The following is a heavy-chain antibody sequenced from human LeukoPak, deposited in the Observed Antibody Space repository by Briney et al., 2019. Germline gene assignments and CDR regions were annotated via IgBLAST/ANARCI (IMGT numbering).Heavy chain of an antibody. Sequence: GGSLRLPCAASGFTLSSYGMHWVRQAPGKGLEWVAVISYDGSNKYYADSVKGRFTISRDNSKNTLYLQMNSLRAEDTAVYYCATYYGSGSYGFDYWGQGTLVTVSS. CDR2: ISYDGSNK. V-gene: IGHV3-30*03. J-gene: IGHJ4*02. CDR1: GFTLSSYG. D-gene: IGHD3-10*01. CDR3: ATYYGSGSYGFDY.